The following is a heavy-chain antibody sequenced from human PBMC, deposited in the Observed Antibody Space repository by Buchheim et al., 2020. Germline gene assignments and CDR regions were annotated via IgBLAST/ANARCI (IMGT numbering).Heavy chain of an antibody. Sequence: QVQLVQSGAEVMKPGASVKVSCKASGYTFTGYYMHWVRQAPGQGLEWMGWINPNSGGTNYAQKFQGWVTMTRETSISTAYMELSRLRSDDTAVYYCARDSLNYGGNSGLDYWGQGTL. CDR3: ARDSLNYGGNSGLDY. J-gene: IGHJ4*02. V-gene: IGHV1-2*04. CDR2: INPNSGGT. CDR1: GYTFTGYY. D-gene: IGHD4-23*01.